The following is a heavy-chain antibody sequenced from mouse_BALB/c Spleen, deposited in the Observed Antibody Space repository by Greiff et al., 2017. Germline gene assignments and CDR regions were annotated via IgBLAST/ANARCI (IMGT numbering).Heavy chain of an antibody. CDR3: ARRGYYGSSYDHYAMDY. CDR1: GFTFSSFG. V-gene: IGHV5-17*02. Sequence: EVKLVESGGGLVQPGGSRKLSCAASGFTFSSFGMHWVRQAPEKGLEWVAYISSGSSTIYYADTVKGRFTISRDNPKNTLFLQMTSLRSEDTAMYYCARRGYYGSSYDHYAMDYWGQGTSVTVSS. D-gene: IGHD1-1*01. J-gene: IGHJ4*01. CDR2: ISSGSSTI.